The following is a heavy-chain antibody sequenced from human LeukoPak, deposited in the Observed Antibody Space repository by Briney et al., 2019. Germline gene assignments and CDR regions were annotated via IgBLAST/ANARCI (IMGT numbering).Heavy chain of an antibody. CDR2: ISYDGMKK. CDR3: ARDPTYGGSYRSDY. D-gene: IGHD1-26*01. V-gene: IGHV3-30*14. J-gene: IGHJ4*02. Sequence: PGGSLRLSCAASGFTFTSSAMHWVRQAPGKGLSWVAVISYDGMKKYYADSVKGRFTISRDNSKNTLYLQMNSLKTEDTAVYFCARDPTYGGSYRSDYWGQGTLVTVSS. CDR1: GFTFTSSA.